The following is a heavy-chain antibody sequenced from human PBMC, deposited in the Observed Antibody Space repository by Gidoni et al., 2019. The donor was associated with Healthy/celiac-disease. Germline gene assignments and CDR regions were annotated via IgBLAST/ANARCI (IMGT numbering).Heavy chain of an antibody. Sequence: EVQLVESGGGLVQPGGSLRPSCAASGFTFRRYWMSWVRQPPGKGLEWVANIKQDGSEKYYVDSVKGRFTISRDNAKNSLYLQMNSLIAEDTAVYYCAEGYCSGGSCYPGIYWGQGTLVTVSS. V-gene: IGHV3-7*01. J-gene: IGHJ4*02. CDR2: IKQDGSEK. CDR3: AEGYCSGGSCYPGIY. D-gene: IGHD2-15*01. CDR1: GFTFRRYW.